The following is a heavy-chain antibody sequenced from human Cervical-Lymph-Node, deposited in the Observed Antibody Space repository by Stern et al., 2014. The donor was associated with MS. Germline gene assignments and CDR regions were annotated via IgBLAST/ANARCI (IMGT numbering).Heavy chain of an antibody. V-gene: IGHV1-18*01. J-gene: IGHJ4*02. D-gene: IGHD5-18*01. CDR3: ARKEVDTAMGEGY. Sequence: QVQLVQSGAEVKKPGASVKVSCKASGYTFSNYGISWVRQAPGQGLEWMGWIHGYNGNANYAQKPQGRVTMTTDTSTNTAYMELRSLRFDDTGVYYCARKEVDTAMGEGYWGQGTLVTVSS. CDR1: GYTFSNYG. CDR2: IHGYNGNA.